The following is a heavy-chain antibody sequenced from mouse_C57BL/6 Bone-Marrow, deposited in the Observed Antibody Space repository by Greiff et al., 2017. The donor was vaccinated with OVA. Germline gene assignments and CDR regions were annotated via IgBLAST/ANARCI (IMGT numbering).Heavy chain of an antibody. V-gene: IGHV1-81*01. Sequence: VHLVESGAELARPGASVKLSCKASGYTFTSYGISWVKQRTGQGLEWIGEIYPRSGNTYYNEKFKGKATLTADKSSSTAYMELRSLTSEDSAVYFCARGYYGNPFAYWGQGTLVTVSA. CDR3: ARGYYGNPFAY. J-gene: IGHJ3*01. CDR1: GYTFTSYG. CDR2: IYPRSGNT. D-gene: IGHD2-1*01.